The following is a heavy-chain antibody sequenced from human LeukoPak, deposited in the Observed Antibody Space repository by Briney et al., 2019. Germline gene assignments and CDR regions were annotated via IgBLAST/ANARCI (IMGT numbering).Heavy chain of an antibody. D-gene: IGHD3-22*01. J-gene: IGHJ4*02. Sequence: TGGSLRLSCAASGFTFSSYSMNWVRQAPGKGLEWVSSISSSSSYIYYADSVKGRFTISRDNSKNTLYLQMNSLRAEDTAVYYCAKVGHYYDSSGYYVLDYWGQRTLVTVSS. V-gene: IGHV3-21*01. CDR2: ISSSSSYI. CDR1: GFTFSSYS. CDR3: AKVGHYYDSSGYYVLDY.